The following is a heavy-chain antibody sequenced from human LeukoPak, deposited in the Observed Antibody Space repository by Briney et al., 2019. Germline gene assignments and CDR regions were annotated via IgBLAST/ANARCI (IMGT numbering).Heavy chain of an antibody. J-gene: IGHJ4*02. V-gene: IGHV4-38-2*02. CDR3: ARHQYYGSGSYPESPFDY. CDR2: IYHSGST. CDR1: GYSISSGYY. D-gene: IGHD3-10*01. Sequence: SETLSLTCTVSGYSISSGYYWGWIRQPPGKGLEWIGRIYHSGSTYYNPSLKSRVTISVDTSKNQFSLKLSSVTAADTAVYYCARHQYYGSGSYPESPFDYWGQGTLVTVSS.